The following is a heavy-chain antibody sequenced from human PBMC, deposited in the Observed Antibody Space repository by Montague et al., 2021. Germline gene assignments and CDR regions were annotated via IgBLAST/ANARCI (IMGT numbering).Heavy chain of an antibody. D-gene: IGHD2-15*01. J-gene: IGHJ4*02. CDR1: GGSTSSGGFY. CDR3: ARSGGYCSGGRCDTFDX. Sequence: TLSLTCSVSGGSTSSGGFYWSWIRQHPGKGPEWIGSIYDSGSTNYNPSLKSRLTLSRDTSKNQVSLRLTSVTAAETAVYYCARSGGYCSGGRCDTFDXWGQGTLVTVSS. V-gene: IGHV4-31*03. CDR2: IYDSGST.